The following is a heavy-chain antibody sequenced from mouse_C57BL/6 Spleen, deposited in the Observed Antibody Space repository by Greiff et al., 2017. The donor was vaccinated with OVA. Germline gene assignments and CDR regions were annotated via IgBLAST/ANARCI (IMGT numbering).Heavy chain of an antibody. V-gene: IGHV8-12*01. CDR3: ARNGEGDSNYPYAMDY. CDR1: GFSLSTSGMG. CDR2: IYWDDDK. J-gene: IGHJ4*01. D-gene: IGHD2-5*01. Sequence: QVTLKESGPGILQSSQTLSLTCSFSGFSLSTSGMGVSWIRQPSGKGLEWLAHIYWDDDKRYNPSLKSRLTISKDTSRNQVFLKITSVDTADTATYYCARNGEGDSNYPYAMDYWGQGTSVTVSS.